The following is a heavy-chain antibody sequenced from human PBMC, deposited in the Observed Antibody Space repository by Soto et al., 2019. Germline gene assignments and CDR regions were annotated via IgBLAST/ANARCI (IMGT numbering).Heavy chain of an antibody. Sequence: QVQLVQSGAEVNKPGASVKVSCKASGYTFTSYYMHWVRQAPGQGLEWMGIINPSGGSTSYAQKFQGRVTMTRDTSTSTVYMERSSLRSEDTAVYYCARELRGYDDGGEPDAFDIWGQGTMVTVSS. CDR2: INPSGGST. CDR1: GYTFTSYY. CDR3: ARELRGYDDGGEPDAFDI. J-gene: IGHJ3*02. V-gene: IGHV1-46*01. D-gene: IGHD5-12*01.